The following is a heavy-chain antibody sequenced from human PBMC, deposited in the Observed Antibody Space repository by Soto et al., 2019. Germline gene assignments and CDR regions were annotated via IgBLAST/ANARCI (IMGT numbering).Heavy chain of an antibody. CDR2: IIPIFGTA. CDR3: ARLKVNDYGDYNFDY. D-gene: IGHD4-17*01. CDR1: GGTFSSYA. J-gene: IGHJ4*02. Sequence: SVKVSCKASGGTFSSYAISWVRQAPGQGLEWMGGIIPIFGTANYAQKFQGRVTITADESTSTAYMELSSLRSEDTAVYYCARLKVNDYGDYNFDYWGQGTLVTVSS. V-gene: IGHV1-69*13.